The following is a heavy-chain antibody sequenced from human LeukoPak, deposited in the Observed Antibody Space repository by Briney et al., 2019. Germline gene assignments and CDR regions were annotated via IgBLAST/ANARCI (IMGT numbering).Heavy chain of an antibody. V-gene: IGHV3-21*04. J-gene: IGHJ4*02. CDR3: VKGSLYSSGCYDY. Sequence: GGSLRLSCAASGFTFSSYSMNWVRQAPGKGLEWVSSISSSNSYIYYADSVKGRFTISRDNSNNTLFLQMNSLRAEDTAVYYCVKGSLYSSGCYDYWGQGTLVSVS. D-gene: IGHD6-19*01. CDR2: ISSSNSYI. CDR1: GFTFSSYS.